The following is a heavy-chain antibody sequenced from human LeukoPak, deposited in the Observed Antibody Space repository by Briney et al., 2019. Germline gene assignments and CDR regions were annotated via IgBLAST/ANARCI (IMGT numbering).Heavy chain of an antibody. Sequence: GGSLRLSCAASGFTFSSYWMSWVRQAPGKGLEWVSYISSGFIYYADSVKGRFTISRDNAKNSLYLQMNSLRAEDTAVYYCARAKGIVGATAAFDYWGQGTLVTVSS. CDR2: ISSGFI. CDR3: ARAKGIVGATAAFDY. D-gene: IGHD1-26*01. J-gene: IGHJ4*02. V-gene: IGHV3-48*01. CDR1: GFTFSSYW.